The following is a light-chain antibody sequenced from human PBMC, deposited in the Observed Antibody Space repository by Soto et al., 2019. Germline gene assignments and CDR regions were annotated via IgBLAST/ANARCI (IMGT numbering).Light chain of an antibody. Sequence: QSVLTQPPSASGTPGQRVTISCSGSSSNIGSNTVNWYQQLPGTAPKLLIYSNNQGPSGVPDRFSGSKSGTSASLAISGLQSEDEADYYCATWDDSLNGPVFGGGTKLTVL. CDR1: SSNIGSNT. CDR2: SNN. V-gene: IGLV1-44*01. CDR3: ATWDDSLNGPV. J-gene: IGLJ3*02.